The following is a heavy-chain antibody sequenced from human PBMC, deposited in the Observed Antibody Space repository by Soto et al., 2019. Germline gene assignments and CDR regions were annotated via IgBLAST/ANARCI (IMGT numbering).Heavy chain of an antibody. CDR3: ARGLNGYLHYFDY. V-gene: IGHV1-3*01. CDR2: INAGNGNT. D-gene: IGHD5-18*01. Sequence: GASVKVSCKASGYTFTSYAMHWVCQAPGQRLEWMGWINAGNGNTKYSQKFQGRVTITRDTSASTAYMELSSLRSEDTAVYYCARGLNGYLHYFDYWGQGTPVTVSS. J-gene: IGHJ4*02. CDR1: GYTFTSYA.